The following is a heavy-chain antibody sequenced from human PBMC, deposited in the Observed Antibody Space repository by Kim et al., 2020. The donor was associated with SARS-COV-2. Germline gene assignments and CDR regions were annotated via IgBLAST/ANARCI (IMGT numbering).Heavy chain of an antibody. Sequence: SETLSLTCAVYGGSFSGYYWSWIRQPPGKGLEWIGEINHSGSTNYNPSLKSRVTISVDTSKNQFSLKLSSVTAADTAVYYCARGPEGAYSYGLMTTAGDRHLHFDYWGQGTLVTVSS. CDR2: INHSGST. CDR1: GGSFSGYY. V-gene: IGHV4-34*01. CDR3: ARGPEGAYSYGLMTTAGDRHLHFDY. D-gene: IGHD5-18*01. J-gene: IGHJ4*02.